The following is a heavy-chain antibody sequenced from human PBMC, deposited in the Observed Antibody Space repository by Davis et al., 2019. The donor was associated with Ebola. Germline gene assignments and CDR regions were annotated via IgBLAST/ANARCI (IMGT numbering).Heavy chain of an antibody. J-gene: IGHJ4*02. CDR3: AREGRGWYHRLDF. Sequence: SETLSLTCAVYGESFSGYHWNWIRQPPGKGLEWIGEINHSGSTSYNPSLKSRVTISVDTSKNQFSLKMRSVTAADTAVYYCAREGRGWYHRLDFWGQGTLVTVSS. D-gene: IGHD6-19*01. CDR1: GESFSGYH. V-gene: IGHV4-34*01. CDR2: INHSGST.